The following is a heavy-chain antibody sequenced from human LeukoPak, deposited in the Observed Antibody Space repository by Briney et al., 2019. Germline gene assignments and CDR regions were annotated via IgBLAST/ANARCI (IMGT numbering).Heavy chain of an antibody. D-gene: IGHD5-12*01. CDR1: GGSIRSYQ. CDR2: IHYSGDT. V-gene: IGHV4-59*08. J-gene: IGHJ4*02. CDR3: ARHRGYDLFDY. Sequence: SETLSLTCTVSGGSIRSYQWSWIRQPPGKGLEWIGYIHYSGDTNYNPSLKSRVTISVDTSKNQFSLKLSSVTAADTAVYYCARHRGYDLFDYWGQGTLVTVSS.